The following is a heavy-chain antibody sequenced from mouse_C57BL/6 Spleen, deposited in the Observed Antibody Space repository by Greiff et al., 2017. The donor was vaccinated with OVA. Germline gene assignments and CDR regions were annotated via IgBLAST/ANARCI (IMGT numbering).Heavy chain of an antibody. J-gene: IGHJ2*01. Sequence: EVHLVESGGDLVKPGGSLKLSCAASGFTFSSYGMSWVRQTPDKRLEWVGTISSGGSYTYYTDSVKGRFTFSRDKATNTLYLQLSSLKSEDTSMYYCARHDSSGYNYFDYWGQGTTLTVSS. V-gene: IGHV5-6*01. CDR3: ARHDSSGYNYFDY. D-gene: IGHD3-2*02. CDR1: GFTFSSYG. CDR2: ISSGGSYT.